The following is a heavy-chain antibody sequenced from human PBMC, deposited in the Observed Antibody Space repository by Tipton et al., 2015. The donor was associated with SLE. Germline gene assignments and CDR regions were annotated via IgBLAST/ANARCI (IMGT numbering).Heavy chain of an antibody. CDR1: RFTFSNAW. J-gene: IGHJ3*02. Sequence: GSLRLSCAASRFTFSNAWMSWVRQAPGKGLEWVGRIKSKTDGGTTDYAAPVKGRFTISRDDSKNTLYLQMNSLKTEDTAVYYCTREYSSSFDIWGQGTMVTVSS. CDR2: IKSKTDGGTT. CDR3: TREYSSSFDI. V-gene: IGHV3-15*01. D-gene: IGHD6-13*01.